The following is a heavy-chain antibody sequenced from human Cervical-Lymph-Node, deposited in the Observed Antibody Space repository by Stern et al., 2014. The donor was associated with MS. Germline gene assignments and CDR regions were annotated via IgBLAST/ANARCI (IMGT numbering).Heavy chain of an antibody. CDR2: ISDDGNLK. J-gene: IGHJ5*02. D-gene: IGHD1-20*01. Sequence: VQLVESGGGVVQPGRSLRLSCAASGFTFSAYGMHWVSKAPGKGLEWVAVISDDGNLKFYGVSVQGRFTISRDNSKNTLFLQMNSLRPEDTAVYYCAKGDNWRRLNPWGQGTLVTVSS. CDR1: GFTFSAYG. CDR3: AKGDNWRRLNP. V-gene: IGHV3-30*18.